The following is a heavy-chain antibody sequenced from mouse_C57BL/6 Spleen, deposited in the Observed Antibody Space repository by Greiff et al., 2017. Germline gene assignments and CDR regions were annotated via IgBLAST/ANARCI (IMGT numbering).Heavy chain of an antibody. Sequence: EVMLVESGGGLVQPGGSLSLSCAASGFTFTDYYMSWVRQPPGKALEWLGFIRNKANGYTTEYSASVKGRFTISRDNSQSILYLQMNALRAEDSATYYCASAHIPLTPVGAMDYWGQGTSVTVSS. CDR1: GFTFTDYY. J-gene: IGHJ4*01. CDR3: ASAHIPLTPVGAMDY. D-gene: IGHD1-1*01. V-gene: IGHV7-3*01. CDR2: IRNKANGYTT.